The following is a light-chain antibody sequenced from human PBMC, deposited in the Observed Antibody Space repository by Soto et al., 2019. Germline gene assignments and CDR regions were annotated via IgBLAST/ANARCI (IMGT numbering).Light chain of an antibody. Sequence: EIVLTQSPATLSLSPGERATLSCRASQSVSSHLAWYQQKPGQAPRILIYDASNRETGVPARFSGSGSETDFTLTISRLEPEDFAVYYCQQYGSSPLTFGGGTKVDIK. V-gene: IGKV3-20*01. CDR1: QSVSSH. CDR2: DAS. J-gene: IGKJ4*01. CDR3: QQYGSSPLT.